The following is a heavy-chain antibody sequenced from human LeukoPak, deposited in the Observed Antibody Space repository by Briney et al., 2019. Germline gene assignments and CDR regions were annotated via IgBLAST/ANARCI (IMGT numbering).Heavy chain of an antibody. Sequence: GGSLRLSCAASGFTFRNAWMSWVRQAPGKGLEWVGRIKSKSNGGTTDYAAPVKGRFTISRDDSKNTLYLQMNSLKVEDTAVYYCTTDRAVAAVGDFDYWGQGTLVTVSS. D-gene: IGHD6-13*01. CDR1: GFTFRNAW. J-gene: IGHJ4*02. CDR2: IKSKSNGGTT. V-gene: IGHV3-15*01. CDR3: TTDRAVAAVGDFDY.